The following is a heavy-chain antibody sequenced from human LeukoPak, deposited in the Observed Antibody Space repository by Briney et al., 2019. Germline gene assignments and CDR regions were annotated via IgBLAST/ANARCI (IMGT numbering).Heavy chain of an antibody. V-gene: IGHV1-69*13. D-gene: IGHD6-19*01. CDR1: GYTFTGYY. CDR3: ASWGIAVAGTGSRSDSRKNNFDY. Sequence: SVKVSCKASGYTFTGYYMHWVRQAPGQGLEWMGGIIPIFGTANYAQKFQGRVTITADESTSTAYMELSSLRSEDTAVYYCASWGIAVAGTGSRSDSRKNNFDYWGQGTLVTVSS. J-gene: IGHJ4*02. CDR2: IIPIFGTA.